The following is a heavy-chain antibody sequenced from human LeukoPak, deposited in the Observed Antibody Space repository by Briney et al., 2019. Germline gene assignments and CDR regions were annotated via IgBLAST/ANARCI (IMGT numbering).Heavy chain of an antibody. V-gene: IGHV3-48*03. Sequence: GGSLRLSCAASGFSLSSFQMNWVRQAPGKGLEWISYISDSGTTEYYADSVKGRFTISRDNAKNSLYLQMNSLTGKDTALYYCARVGTTNRYNWFDSWGQGTLVTVSS. CDR3: ARVGTTNRYNWFDS. CDR2: ISDSGTTE. CDR1: GFSLSSFQ. J-gene: IGHJ5*01. D-gene: IGHD2-8*01.